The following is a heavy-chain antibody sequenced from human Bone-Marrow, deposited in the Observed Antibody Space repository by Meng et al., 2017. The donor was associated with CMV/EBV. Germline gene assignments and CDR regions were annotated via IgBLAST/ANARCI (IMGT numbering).Heavy chain of an antibody. CDR1: GGSISSYY. Sequence: SETLSLTCTVFGGSISSYYWSWIRQPPGKGLEWIGYIYYSGSTNYNPSLKSRVTISVDTSKNQFSLKLSSVTAADTAVYYCARCIAAAGTLYYYYYGMDVWGQGTTVTVSS. J-gene: IGHJ6*02. D-gene: IGHD6-13*01. V-gene: IGHV4-59*01. CDR3: ARCIAAAGTLYYYYYGMDV. CDR2: IYYSGST.